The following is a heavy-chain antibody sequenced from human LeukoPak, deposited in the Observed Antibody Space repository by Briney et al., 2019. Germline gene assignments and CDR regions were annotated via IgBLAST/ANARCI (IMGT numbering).Heavy chain of an antibody. CDR3: ARDGSIPWGYYMDV. J-gene: IGHJ6*03. CDR1: GFSFSTYD. CDR2: IGTSGDT. V-gene: IGHV3-13*01. D-gene: IGHD2-2*02. Sequence: GGSLRLSCAASGFSFSTYDMHWVRQSTGKGLEWVSAIGTSGDTYYPDSVKGRFTISRDNSKNTLYLQMNSLRAEDTAVYYCARDGSIPWGYYMDVWGKGTTVTISS.